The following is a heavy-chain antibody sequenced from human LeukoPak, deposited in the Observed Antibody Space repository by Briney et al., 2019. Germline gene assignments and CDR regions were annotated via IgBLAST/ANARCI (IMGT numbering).Heavy chain of an antibody. CDR2: MNPNSGNT. V-gene: IGHV1-8*01. J-gene: IGHJ4*02. D-gene: IGHD6-19*01. CDR1: GYTFTSYD. Sequence: WASVKVSCKASGYTFTSYDINWVRQATGQGLEWMGWMNPNSGNTGYAQKFQGRVTMTRNTSISTAYMELSSLRSEDTAVYYCARGDSIAVAGPFDYWGQGTLVTVSS. CDR3: ARGDSIAVAGPFDY.